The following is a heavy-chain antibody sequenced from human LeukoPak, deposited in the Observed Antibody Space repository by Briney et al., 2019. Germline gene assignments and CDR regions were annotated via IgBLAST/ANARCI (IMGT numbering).Heavy chain of an antibody. J-gene: IGHJ6*03. CDR1: GGSISSSNW. V-gene: IGHV3-20*04. D-gene: IGHD4-17*01. Sequence: GTLSLTCAVSGGSISSSNWWSWVRQVPGKGLEWVSGINWNSSGAGYADSVKGRFTISRDNAKNSLYLQMNSLKAEDTALFYCARYLRKLYGRGGDYYFYMDVWGKGTTVTVSS. CDR2: INWNSSGA. CDR3: ARYLRKLYGRGGDYYFYMDV.